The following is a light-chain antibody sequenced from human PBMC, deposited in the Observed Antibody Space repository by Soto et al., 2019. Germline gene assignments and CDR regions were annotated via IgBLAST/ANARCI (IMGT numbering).Light chain of an antibody. J-gene: IGLJ1*01. V-gene: IGLV2-23*01. CDR3: CSYAGSYTYV. CDR1: SSDVGTFNL. Sequence: QSALTQPASMSGSPGQSITISCTGTSSDVGTFNLVSWYQQHPGKAPKLIIFEGSKRPSGVSDRFSGSKAGNTASLTISGLQAEDEADYHCCSYAGSYTYVFGTGTKVTVL. CDR2: EGS.